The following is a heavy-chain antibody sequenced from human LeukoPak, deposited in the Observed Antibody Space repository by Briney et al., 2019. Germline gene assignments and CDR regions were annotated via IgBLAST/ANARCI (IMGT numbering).Heavy chain of an antibody. D-gene: IGHD2-2*01. CDR3: ARTYCSSTTCYPGD. J-gene: IGHJ4*02. CDR2: IYYSGST. V-gene: IGHV4-59*01. CDR1: GGSLTTYY. Sequence: SETLSLTCTVSGGSLTTYYWSWIRQPPGKGLEWIGYIYYSGSTNYNPSLKTRVTISVDTSKNQFSLKLSSVTAADTAVYYCARTYCSSTTCYPGDWGQGTLVTVSS.